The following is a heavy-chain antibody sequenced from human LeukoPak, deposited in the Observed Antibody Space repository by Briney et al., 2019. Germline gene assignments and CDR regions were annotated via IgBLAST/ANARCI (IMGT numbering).Heavy chain of an antibody. J-gene: IGHJ6*02. V-gene: IGHV4-31*03. CDR3: ARAWETYYYGMDV. CDR1: GGSISSGGYS. CDR2: IYYSGST. Sequence: SETLSLTCTVSGGSISSGGYSWSWIRQHPGKGLEWIGYIYYSGSTYYNPSLKSRVTISVDTSKNQFSLKLSSVTAADTAVYYCARAWETYYYGMDVWGQGTTVTVSS. D-gene: IGHD1-26*01.